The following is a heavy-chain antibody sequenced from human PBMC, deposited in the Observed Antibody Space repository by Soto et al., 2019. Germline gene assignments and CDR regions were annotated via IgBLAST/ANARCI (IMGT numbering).Heavy chain of an antibody. Sequence: QVHLVQSGAEVKKPGASVKVSCKGSGYDFTTYGITWVRQAPGQGLEWMAWISAHNGNTAYAQKLQGRVTVTRDTSPSTAFMELVSLRSDDAAMDYCARGRYADYWGQGALVTVSS. CDR2: ISAHNGNT. D-gene: IGHD1-1*01. V-gene: IGHV1-18*01. CDR1: GYDFTTYG. CDR3: ARGRYADY. J-gene: IGHJ4*02.